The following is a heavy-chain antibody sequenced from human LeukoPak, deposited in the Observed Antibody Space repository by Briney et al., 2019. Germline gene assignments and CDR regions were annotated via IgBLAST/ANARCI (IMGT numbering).Heavy chain of an antibody. V-gene: IGHV5-51*01. D-gene: IGHD3-9*01. J-gene: IGHJ4*02. CDR3: ARRPHYDILTAYYSEGYFDY. CDR1: GYNFTNYW. CDR2: NFPGDSDT. Sequence: GESLKISRKGSGYNFTNYWIGRVRQIPGKGLGWVGINFPGDSDTRYSPSFQGQVTISADKSISTAYLQWSSLKASDTAMYFCARRPHYDILTAYYSEGYFDYWGQGTLVTVSS.